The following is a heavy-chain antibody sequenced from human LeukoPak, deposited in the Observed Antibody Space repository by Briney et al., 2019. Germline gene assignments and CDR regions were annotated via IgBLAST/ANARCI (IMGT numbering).Heavy chain of an antibody. Sequence: GGSLRLSCAASGFTFSSYAMSWVRQAPGKGLEWVSALSGSGGTTYYADSVKGRFTISRDNSKNTLYLQMNSLRAEDTALYYCAKTSGWPYYFDYWGQGTLVTVSS. V-gene: IGHV3-23*01. CDR2: LSGSGGTT. D-gene: IGHD6-19*01. CDR1: GFTFSSYA. CDR3: AKTSGWPYYFDY. J-gene: IGHJ4*02.